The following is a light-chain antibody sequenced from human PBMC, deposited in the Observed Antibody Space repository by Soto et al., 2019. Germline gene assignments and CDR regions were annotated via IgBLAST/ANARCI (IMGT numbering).Light chain of an antibody. CDR2: KVS. V-gene: IGKV2-30*01. Sequence: DVVMTQSPLSLPVTLGQPASISCRSSQSLVYSDGNTYLHWFQQRPGQSPKRLIYKVSNRDSGVPVRFSGSGSGTDFTLKISRVEAEDVGVYYCLQGTQWPWTFGQGTKVEIK. CDR3: LQGTQWPWT. J-gene: IGKJ1*01. CDR1: QSLVYSDGNTY.